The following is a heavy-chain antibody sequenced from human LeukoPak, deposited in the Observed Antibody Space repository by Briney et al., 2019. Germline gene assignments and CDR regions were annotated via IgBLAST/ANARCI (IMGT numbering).Heavy chain of an antibody. D-gene: IGHD6-19*01. CDR3: AKDRLAVAGLDY. V-gene: IGHV3-30*18. CDR2: ISYDGSNK. Sequence: GGSLRLSCAASGFTFSSYGMHWVRQAPGKGLEWVAVISYDGSNKYYADSVKGRFTISRDNSKNTLYLQMNGLRAEDTAVYYCAKDRLAVAGLDYWGQGTLVTVSS. J-gene: IGHJ4*02. CDR1: GFTFSSYG.